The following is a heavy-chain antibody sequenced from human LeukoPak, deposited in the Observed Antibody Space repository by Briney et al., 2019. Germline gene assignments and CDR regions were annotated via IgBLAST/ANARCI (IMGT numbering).Heavy chain of an antibody. CDR1: GFTFNTYS. Sequence: GGSLRLSCAASGFTFNTYSMNWVRQAPGKGLEWVSSITSSSHDMYYADSVKGRFTISRDNAKNSLYLQMNSLRAEDTAVYYCARDLQSSGWYRVKNWFDPWGQGTLVTVSS. J-gene: IGHJ5*02. CDR2: ITSSSHDM. CDR3: ARDLQSSGWYRVKNWFDP. V-gene: IGHV3-21*04. D-gene: IGHD6-19*01.